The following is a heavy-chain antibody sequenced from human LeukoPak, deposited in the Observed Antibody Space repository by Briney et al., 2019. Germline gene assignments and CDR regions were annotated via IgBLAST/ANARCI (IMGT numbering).Heavy chain of an antibody. D-gene: IGHD2-2*02. CDR3: ARGGGGVPAAIFYYYYGMDV. V-gene: IGHV3-21*01. Sequence: PGGSLRLSCAASGFTFSSYSMNWVRQAPGKGLEWVSSISSSSSYIYYADSVKGRFTISRDNPKNSLYLQMNSLRAEDTAVYYCARGGGGVPAAIFYYYYGMDVWGQGTTVTVSS. CDR1: GFTFSSYS. J-gene: IGHJ6*02. CDR2: ISSSSSYI.